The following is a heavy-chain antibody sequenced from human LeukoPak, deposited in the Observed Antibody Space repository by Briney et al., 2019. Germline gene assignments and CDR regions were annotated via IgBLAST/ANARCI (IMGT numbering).Heavy chain of an antibody. V-gene: IGHV3-33*06. Sequence: PGRSLRLSCAASGFTFSSYGMHWVRQAPGKGLEWVAVIWYDGSNKYYADSVKGRFTISRDNSKNTLYLQMNSLRAEDTAVYYCAEELGYNTHYYFDYWGQGTLVTVSS. D-gene: IGHD5-18*01. CDR1: GFTFSSYG. J-gene: IGHJ4*02. CDR3: AEELGYNTHYYFDY. CDR2: IWYDGSNK.